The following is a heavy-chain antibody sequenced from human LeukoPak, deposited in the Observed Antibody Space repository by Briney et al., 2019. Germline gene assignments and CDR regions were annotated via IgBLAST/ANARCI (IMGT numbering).Heavy chain of an antibody. CDR2: INSDGSST. J-gene: IGHJ6*03. Sequence: GGSLRLSCAASGFTFSSYWMHWVRQAPGKGLVWVSRINSDGSSTSYADSVKGRFTISRDNAKNTLYLQMNSLRAEDTAVYYCARNPGGSSGSGSKYYYMDVWGKGTTVTISS. CDR1: GFTFSSYW. D-gene: IGHD3-10*01. CDR3: ARNPGGSSGSGSKYYYMDV. V-gene: IGHV3-74*01.